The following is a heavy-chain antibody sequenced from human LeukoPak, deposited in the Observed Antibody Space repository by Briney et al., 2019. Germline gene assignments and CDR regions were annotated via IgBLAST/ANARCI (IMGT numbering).Heavy chain of an antibody. CDR2: VKQDGGEK. Sequence: GGSLRLSCVASGFTFSSYWMSWVRQAPGKVPEWVANVKQDGGEKHYVVSVDGRFTVSRDNAENSLYLQMDFLRAEDTAVYYCARADYYGSILDYWGQGSLVTVSS. CDR1: GFTFSSYW. D-gene: IGHD3-10*01. J-gene: IGHJ4*02. CDR3: ARADYYGSILDY. V-gene: IGHV3-7*04.